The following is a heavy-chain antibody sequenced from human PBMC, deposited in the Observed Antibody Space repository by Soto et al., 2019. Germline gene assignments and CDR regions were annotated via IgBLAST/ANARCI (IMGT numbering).Heavy chain of an antibody. J-gene: IGHJ3*02. V-gene: IGHV3-21*01. D-gene: IGHD1-26*01. CDR1: GFTVSVDS. CDR2: TSSSSSHI. Sequence: PGGSLRLSCAASGFTVSVDSMNWVRQAPGKGLEWVSSTSSSSSHIYYADSVKGRFTFSRDNAKNSLYLQMNSLRAEDTAVYYCARDVGTTTGAFDMWGQGTRVTVSS. CDR3: ARDVGTTTGAFDM.